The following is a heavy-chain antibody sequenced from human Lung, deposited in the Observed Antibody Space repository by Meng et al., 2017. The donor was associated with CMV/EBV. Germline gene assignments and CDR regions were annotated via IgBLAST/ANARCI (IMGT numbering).Heavy chain of an antibody. J-gene: IGHJ4*02. CDR2: IYSGGSRT. CDR3: AKVLAGTRLPDY. V-gene: IGHV3-23*03. CDR1: GFTFRDYV. D-gene: IGHD1-7*01. Sequence: GESLKISCAASGFTFRDYVMNWVRQAPGKGLEWVSFIYSGGSRTYYADSVKGRFTISRDNSKSTLYLQMDSLRAEDTAVYYCAKVLAGTRLPDYWGQGTLVTVSS.